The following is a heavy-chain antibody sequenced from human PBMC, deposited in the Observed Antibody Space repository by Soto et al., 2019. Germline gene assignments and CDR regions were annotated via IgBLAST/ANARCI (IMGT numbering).Heavy chain of an antibody. V-gene: IGHV1-2*02. CDR1: GYKFTGHH. Sequence: GASVKVSCKASGYKFTGHHIHWVRQAPGQGLEWMGWINPNNGGTNSAQKFLGRVTMTRDTSLSTAYMELSGLTSDDSAVYYCAKTYHDFWTGYYVTFDNWGQGTLVTVSS. CDR2: INPNNGGT. CDR3: AKTYHDFWTGYYVTFDN. D-gene: IGHD3-3*01. J-gene: IGHJ4*02.